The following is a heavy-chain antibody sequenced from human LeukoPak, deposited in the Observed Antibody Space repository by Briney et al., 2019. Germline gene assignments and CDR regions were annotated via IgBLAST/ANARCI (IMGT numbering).Heavy chain of an antibody. CDR3: ATDAVGPTGY. Sequence: GGSLRLSCAASGFALSSNGMHWVRQAPGKGLEWVAIISYDGSNQDYADSVKGRFTISRDNSHNTVHLRMNSLRPEDTAVYYCATDAVGPTGYWGQGTLVAVSS. J-gene: IGHJ4*02. V-gene: IGHV3-30*03. CDR1: GFALSSNG. D-gene: IGHD1-26*01. CDR2: ISYDGSNQ.